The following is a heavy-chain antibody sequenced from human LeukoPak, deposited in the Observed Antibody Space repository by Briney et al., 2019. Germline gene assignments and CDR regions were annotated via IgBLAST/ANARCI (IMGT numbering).Heavy chain of an antibody. Sequence: SATLSLTWTVSVGSISIGYDYWSWIRQPPGKGLDSIGYIYYSGSTYYNPSLKSRVTISVDTSKNQFSLKLSSVTAADTAVYYCARGGSYGDYVYYWGQGTLVTVSS. D-gene: IGHD4-17*01. V-gene: IGHV4-30-4*01. CDR2: IYYSGST. CDR1: VGSISIGYDY. J-gene: IGHJ4*02. CDR3: ARGGSYGDYVYY.